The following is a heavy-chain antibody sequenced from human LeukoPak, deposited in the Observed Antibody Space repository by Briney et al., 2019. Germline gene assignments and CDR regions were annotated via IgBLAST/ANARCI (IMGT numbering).Heavy chain of an antibody. CDR3: ARSHYDVRIQLWSYFDY. Sequence: ASVKVSCKASGGTFSSYAISWVRQAPGQGLEWMGGIIPIFGTANYAQKFQGRVTITTDESTSTAYMELSSLRSEDTAVYYCARSHYDVRIQLWSYFDYWGQGTLVTVSS. D-gene: IGHD5-18*01. V-gene: IGHV1-69*05. J-gene: IGHJ4*02. CDR1: GGTFSSYA. CDR2: IIPIFGTA.